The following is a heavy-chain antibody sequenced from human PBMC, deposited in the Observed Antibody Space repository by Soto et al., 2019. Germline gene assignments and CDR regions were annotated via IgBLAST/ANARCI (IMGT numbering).Heavy chain of an antibody. D-gene: IGHD3-22*01. CDR2: IIPIFGTA. V-gene: IGHV1-69*06. J-gene: IGHJ4*02. CDR1: GGTLSSYA. CDR3: AGGYYYPHGFSTLAY. Sequence: ASVKVSCKASGGTLSSYAISWVRQAPGQGLEWMGGIIPIFGTANYAQKFQGRVTITADKSTSTAYMELSSLRSEDTAVYYCAGGYYYPHGFSTLAYWGQGTLVTVSS.